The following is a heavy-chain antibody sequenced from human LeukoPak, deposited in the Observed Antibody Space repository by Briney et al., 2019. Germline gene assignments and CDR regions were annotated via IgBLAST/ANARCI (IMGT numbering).Heavy chain of an antibody. D-gene: IGHD2-15*01. V-gene: IGHV3-7*01. CDR2: IKQDGSEK. CDR3: ARPGYCSGDTCYVPFDY. CDR1: GFTFSSYW. J-gene: IGHJ4*02. Sequence: GGSLRLSCAASGFTFSSYWMSWVRQAPGKGLEWVANIKQDGSEKYYVDSVEGRFTISRDNAKNSLYLQMNSLRAEDTAVYYCARPGYCSGDTCYVPFDYWGQGTLVTVSS.